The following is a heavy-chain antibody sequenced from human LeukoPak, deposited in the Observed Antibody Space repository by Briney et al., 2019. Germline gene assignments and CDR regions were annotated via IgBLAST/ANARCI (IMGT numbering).Heavy chain of an antibody. Sequence: ASVKVSCKASGYTFTSYDINWVRQAPGQGLEWMGWISAYNGNTNYAQKLQGRVTMTTDTSTSTAYMELRSLRSDDTAVYYCARVGPYYYDSSGYYHYCYYYMDVWGKGTTVTVSS. D-gene: IGHD3-22*01. CDR1: GYTFTSYD. CDR2: ISAYNGNT. V-gene: IGHV1-18*01. CDR3: ARVGPYYYDSSGYYHYCYYYMDV. J-gene: IGHJ6*03.